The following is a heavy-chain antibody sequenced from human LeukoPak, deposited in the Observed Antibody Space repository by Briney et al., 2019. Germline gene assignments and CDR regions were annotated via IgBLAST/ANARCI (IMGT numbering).Heavy chain of an antibody. CDR2: ITGSGGTT. CDR3: AKSVTADYSYYMDV. J-gene: IGHJ6*03. CDR1: GFTFSGHV. V-gene: IGHV3-23*01. Sequence: GGSLRLSCAASGFTFSGHVMSWVRQAPGKGLEWISGITGSGGTTYYARSLRGRFTTSRDNSKNMFYLQMKSLRVEDTAVYYCAKSVTADYSYYMDVWGKGATVTVSS. D-gene: IGHD2-21*02.